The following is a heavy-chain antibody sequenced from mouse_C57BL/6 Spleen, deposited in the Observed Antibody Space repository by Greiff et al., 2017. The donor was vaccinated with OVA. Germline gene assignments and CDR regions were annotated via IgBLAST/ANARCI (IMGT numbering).Heavy chain of an antibody. V-gene: IGHV1-59*01. J-gene: IGHJ1*03. D-gene: IGHD2-4*01. CDR3: ARSIYYDYEGYFDV. Sequence: QVQLQQPGAELVRPGTSVKLSCKASGYTFTSYWMHWVKQRPGQGLEWIGVIDPSDSYTNYNQKFKGKATLTVDTSSSTAYMQLSSLTSEDSAVFYCARSIYYDYEGYFDVWGTGTTVTVSS. CDR2: IDPSDSYT. CDR1: GYTFTSYW.